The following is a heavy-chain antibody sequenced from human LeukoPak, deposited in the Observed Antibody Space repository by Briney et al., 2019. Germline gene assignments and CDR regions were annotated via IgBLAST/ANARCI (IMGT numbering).Heavy chain of an antibody. CDR2: ISSSGST. CDR3: ARHPGYYYYYMDV. J-gene: IGHJ6*03. CDR1: GDSISSGDYY. V-gene: IGHV4-61*02. Sequence: SQTASLTCTVSGDSISSGDYYWSWIRQPAGKGLEWIGRISSSGSTNYNPSLKSRVTISVDTSKNQFSLKLSSVTAADTAVYYCARHPGYYYYYMDVWGKGTTVTISS.